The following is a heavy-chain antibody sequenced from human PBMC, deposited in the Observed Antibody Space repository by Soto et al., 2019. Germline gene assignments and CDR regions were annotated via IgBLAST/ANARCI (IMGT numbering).Heavy chain of an antibody. D-gene: IGHD6-13*01. J-gene: IGHJ4*02. V-gene: IGHV1-8*01. CDR3: ARTMGGIAAAGNDY. CDR1: GYTFSTYD. CDR2: MNPNSGNT. Sequence: QVQLVQSGAEVKKPGALVKVSCKASGYTFSTYDIDWVRLATGQGLEWMGSMNPNSGNTEYAQKFQGRVTMTRDTTXSTAYMELSSLRSEDTAIYYCARTMGGIAAAGNDYWGQGTLVTVSS.